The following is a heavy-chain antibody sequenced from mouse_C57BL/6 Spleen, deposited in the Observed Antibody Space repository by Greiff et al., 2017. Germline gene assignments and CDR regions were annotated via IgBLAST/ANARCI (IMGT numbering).Heavy chain of an antibody. D-gene: IGHD2-4*01. Sequence: QVHVKQPGAELVKPGASVKMSCKASGYTFTSYWITWVKQRPGQGLEWIGDIYPGSGSTNYNEKFKSKATLTVDTSSSTAYMQLSSLTSEDSAVYYCARGGDYVPAWFAYWGQGTLVTVSA. CDR3: ARGGDYVPAWFAY. V-gene: IGHV1-55*01. J-gene: IGHJ3*01. CDR2: IYPGSGST. CDR1: GYTFTSYW.